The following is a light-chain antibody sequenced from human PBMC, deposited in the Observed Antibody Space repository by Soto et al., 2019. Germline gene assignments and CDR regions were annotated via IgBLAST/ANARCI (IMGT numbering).Light chain of an antibody. CDR1: QGISSSW. J-gene: IGKJ3*01. CDR3: QQYDTYPPT. Sequence: DIQMTQSPSSLSASVGDRVTITCRASQGISSSWLAWYQWKPAKAPKSLIYAASTLQGGVPSRFSGSGSGTNFTLPISRLQPEDFATYYCQQYDTYPPTFGPGTKVDI. V-gene: IGKV1D-16*01. CDR2: AAS.